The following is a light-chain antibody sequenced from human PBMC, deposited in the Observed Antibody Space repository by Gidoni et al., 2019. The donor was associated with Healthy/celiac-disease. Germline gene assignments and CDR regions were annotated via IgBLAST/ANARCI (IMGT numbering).Light chain of an antibody. V-gene: IGKV3-20*01. CDR2: GAS. CDR3: QQYGSSLLYT. CDR1: QSVSSSY. J-gene: IGKJ2*01. Sequence: EIVLTQSPCTLSLSPGERAPLSCRASQSVSSSYLAWYQQKPCQDPRLLIYGASSRATGIPDRFSGSGSGTDFTLTISRLEPEDFAVYYCQQYGSSLLYTFGQGTKLEIK.